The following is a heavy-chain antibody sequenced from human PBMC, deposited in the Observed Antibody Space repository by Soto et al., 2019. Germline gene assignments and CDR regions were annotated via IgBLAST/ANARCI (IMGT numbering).Heavy chain of an antibody. CDR3: TRDILGWLVRAFDI. Sequence: EVQLVESGGGLVQPGRSLRLSCTASGFTFGDYAMSWFRQAPGKGLEWVGFIRSKAYGGTTEYAASVKGRFTISRDDSKSIAYLQMNSLKTDDTAVYYCTRDILGWLVRAFDIWGQGTMVTVSS. J-gene: IGHJ3*02. D-gene: IGHD6-19*01. CDR1: GFTFGDYA. CDR2: IRSKAYGGTT. V-gene: IGHV3-49*03.